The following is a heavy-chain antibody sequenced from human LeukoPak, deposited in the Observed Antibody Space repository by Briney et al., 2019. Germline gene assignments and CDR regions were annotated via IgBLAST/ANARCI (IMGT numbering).Heavy chain of an antibody. D-gene: IGHD3-9*01. CDR2: IIPILGIA. CDR1: GGTFSSYT. V-gene: IGHV1-69*04. Sequence: SVKVSCKASGGTFSSYTISWVRQAPGQGLEWRGRIIPILGIANYAQKFQGRVTITADKFTSTAYMELSSLRSEDTAVYYCARDGNDILTGYYFDYWGQGTLVTVSS. J-gene: IGHJ4*02. CDR3: ARDGNDILTGYYFDY.